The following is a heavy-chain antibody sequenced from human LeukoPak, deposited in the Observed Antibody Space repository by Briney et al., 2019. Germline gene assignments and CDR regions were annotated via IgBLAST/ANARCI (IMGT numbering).Heavy chain of an antibody. CDR3: ASGRKVDTAMVRSEYYYYMDV. V-gene: IGHV4-61*02. J-gene: IGHJ6*03. Sequence: PSKTLSLTCSVSGGSISSGSYYWSWIRQPAGKGLEWIGRIYTSGSTNYNPSLKSRVTISVDTSKNQFSLKLSSVTATDTAVYYCASGRKVDTAMVRSEYYYYMDVWGKGTTVTISS. CDR2: IYTSGST. D-gene: IGHD5-18*01. CDR1: GGSISSGSYY.